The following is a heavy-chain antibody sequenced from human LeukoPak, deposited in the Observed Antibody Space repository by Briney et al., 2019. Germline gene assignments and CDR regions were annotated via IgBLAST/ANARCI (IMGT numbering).Heavy chain of an antibody. J-gene: IGHJ5*02. CDR3: ARVVGATSTNRFDP. D-gene: IGHD1-26*01. V-gene: IGHV1-69*01. CDR2: IIPIFGTA. Sequence: ASVKVSCKASGGTFSSYAISWVRQAPGQGLEWMGGIIPIFGTANYAQKFQGRVTITADESTSTAYMELSSLGSEDTAVYYCARVVGATSTNRFDPWGQGTLVTVSS. CDR1: GGTFSSYA.